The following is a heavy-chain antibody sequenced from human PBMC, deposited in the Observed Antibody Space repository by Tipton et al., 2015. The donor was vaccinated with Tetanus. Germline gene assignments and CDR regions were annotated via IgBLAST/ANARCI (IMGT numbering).Heavy chain of an antibody. J-gene: IGHJ4*02. CDR3: ARGFGSNWYYFDY. Sequence: TLSLTCTVSGGSITSYYWTWIRQPPGKGLEWTGYIYDSYDSGSTKYNPSLKSRVTISVNTSKNQFSLRLTSVTAADTAVYYCARGFGSNWYYFDYWGQGTLVTVSS. CDR2: IYDSYDSGST. D-gene: IGHD6-13*01. V-gene: IGHV4-59*01. CDR1: GGSITSYY.